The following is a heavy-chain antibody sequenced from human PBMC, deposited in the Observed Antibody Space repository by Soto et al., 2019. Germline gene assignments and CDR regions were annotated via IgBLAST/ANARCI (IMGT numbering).Heavy chain of an antibody. D-gene: IGHD6-6*01. J-gene: IGHJ3*02. CDR3: ARGRRRFSSSSDGAFDS. CDR1: GYTFTSYA. Sequence: ASVKVSCKASGYTFTSYAMHWMRQAPGQRLEWMGWINAGNGNTKYSQKFQGRVTITRDTSASTAYMELSSLRYEDTAVYYCARGRRRFSSSSDGAFDSWGQETMVTVSS. CDR2: INAGNGNT. V-gene: IGHV1-3*01.